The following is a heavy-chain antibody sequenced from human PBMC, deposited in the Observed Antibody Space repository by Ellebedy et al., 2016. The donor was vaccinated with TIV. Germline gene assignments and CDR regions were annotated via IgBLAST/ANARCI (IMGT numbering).Heavy chain of an antibody. Sequence: ASVKVSCKASGYTFTSYGINWVRRAPGQGLEYMGWISAYSGNTNYAQKFQGRLTVTTDTSTSTAYMELTSLRSEDTAVYYCARGGSGTDWYFDLWGRGNLVTVSS. CDR1: GYTFTSYG. CDR2: ISAYSGNT. V-gene: IGHV1-18*01. D-gene: IGHD6-13*01. J-gene: IGHJ2*01. CDR3: ARGGSGTDWYFDL.